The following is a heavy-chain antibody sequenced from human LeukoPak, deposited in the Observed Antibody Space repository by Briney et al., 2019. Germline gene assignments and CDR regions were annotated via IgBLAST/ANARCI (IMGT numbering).Heavy chain of an antibody. CDR2: ISGSGGST. V-gene: IGHV3-23*01. CDR1: GFTFSSYA. J-gene: IGHJ5*02. CDR3: TKDQALDP. Sequence: GGSLRLFCAASGFTFSSYAMSWVRQAPGKGLEWVSVISGSGGSTYYADSVKGLFTISRDNSKNTLYLQINSLRAEDTAVYYCTKDQALDPWGQGTLVTVSS.